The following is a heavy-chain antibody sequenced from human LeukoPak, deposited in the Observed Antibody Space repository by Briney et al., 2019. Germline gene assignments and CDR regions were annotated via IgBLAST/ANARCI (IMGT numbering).Heavy chain of an antibody. CDR1: GFTFSSYA. V-gene: IGHV3-30-3*01. Sequence: GRSLRLSCAASGFTFSSYAMHWVRQAPGKGLEWVAVISYDGSNKYYADSVKGRFTISRDNSKNTPYLQMNSLRAEDTAVYYCAREVVDYYDSSGYPFDYWGQGTLVTVSS. D-gene: IGHD3-22*01. CDR3: AREVVDYYDSSGYPFDY. J-gene: IGHJ4*02. CDR2: ISYDGSNK.